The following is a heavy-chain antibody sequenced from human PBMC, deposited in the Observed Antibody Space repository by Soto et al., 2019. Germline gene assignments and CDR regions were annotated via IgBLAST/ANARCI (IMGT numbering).Heavy chain of an antibody. CDR3: ASLATIRVGATTDYYYGMDV. CDR1: GGSFSGYY. CDR2: INHSGST. Sequence: SETLSLTCAVYGGSFSGYYWSWIRQPPGKGLEWIGEINHSGSTNYNPSLKSRVTISVDTSKNQSSLKLSSVTAADTAVYYCASLATIRVGATTDYYYGMDVWGQGTTVTVSS. V-gene: IGHV4-34*01. J-gene: IGHJ6*02. D-gene: IGHD1-26*01.